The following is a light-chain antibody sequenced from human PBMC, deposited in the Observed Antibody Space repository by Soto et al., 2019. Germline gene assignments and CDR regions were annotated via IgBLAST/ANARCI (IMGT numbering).Light chain of an antibody. J-gene: IGKJ1*01. CDR2: DAS. V-gene: IGKV3-11*01. CDR3: QQYNNFWT. CDR1: QSVSSY. Sequence: EILLTQSPSTLSLSAGERATLSCRASQSVSSYLAWYQQKPGQAPRLLIYDASNRATGIPARLSGSGSGTDFTLTISSLQSEDLAVYYCQQYNNFWTFGQGTKVDIK.